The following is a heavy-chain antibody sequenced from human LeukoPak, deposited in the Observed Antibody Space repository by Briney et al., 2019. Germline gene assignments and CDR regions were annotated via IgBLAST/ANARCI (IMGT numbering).Heavy chain of an antibody. CDR1: GYTFTSYG. CDR2: ISAYNGNT. D-gene: IGHD3-10*01. Sequence: ASVKVSCKASGYTFTSYGISWVRQAPAQGLEWMGWISAYNGNTNYAQKLQGRVTMTTDTSTSTAYMELRSLRSDDTAVYYCARGQLLWFGERAGYFDYWGQGTLVTVSS. J-gene: IGHJ4*02. V-gene: IGHV1-18*01. CDR3: ARGQLLWFGERAGYFDY.